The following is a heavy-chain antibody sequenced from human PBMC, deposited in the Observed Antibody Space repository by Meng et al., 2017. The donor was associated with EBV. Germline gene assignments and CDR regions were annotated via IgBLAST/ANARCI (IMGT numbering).Heavy chain of an antibody. CDR1: GGTFSSYA. Sequence: AQLVQAGAEGKKPGAAVRVSCKASGGTFSSYAISWVRQAPGQGLEWMGGIIPIFGTTNYAQKFQGRVTITADKSTSTAYMELSSLRSEDTAVYDCARAEIAAAGRLDYWGQGTLVTVSS. V-gene: IGHV1-69*06. J-gene: IGHJ4*02. D-gene: IGHD6-13*01. CDR2: IIPIFGTT. CDR3: ARAEIAAAGRLDY.